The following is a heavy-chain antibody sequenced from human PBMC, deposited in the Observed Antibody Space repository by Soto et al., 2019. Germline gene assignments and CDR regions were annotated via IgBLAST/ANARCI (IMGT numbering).Heavy chain of an antibody. Sequence: LEILSLTCTVSGGSISSYCWSWIRQPPGKGLEWIGYIYYSGSTNYNPSLKSRVTISVDTSKNQFSLKLSSVTAADTAVYYCAGHTSQLLWFGESLEDYWGQGTLVTVSS. CDR3: AGHTSQLLWFGESLEDY. CDR2: IYYSGST. V-gene: IGHV4-59*08. J-gene: IGHJ4*02. D-gene: IGHD3-10*01. CDR1: GGSISSYC.